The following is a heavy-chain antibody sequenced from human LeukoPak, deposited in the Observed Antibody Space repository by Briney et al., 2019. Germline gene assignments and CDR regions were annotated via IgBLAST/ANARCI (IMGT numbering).Heavy chain of an antibody. CDR1: GYTFTSYG. Sequence: ASVKVSCKASGYTFTSYGISWVRQAPGQGLEWMGWISGYNGNTNYAQKVQGRVTMTTDTTTSTAYMELRSLRSDDTAVYYCARDWTTYYYDSSGFPGGLDYWGQGTLVTVSS. CDR3: ARDWTTYYYDSSGFPGGLDY. D-gene: IGHD3-22*01. J-gene: IGHJ4*02. V-gene: IGHV1-18*01. CDR2: ISGYNGNT.